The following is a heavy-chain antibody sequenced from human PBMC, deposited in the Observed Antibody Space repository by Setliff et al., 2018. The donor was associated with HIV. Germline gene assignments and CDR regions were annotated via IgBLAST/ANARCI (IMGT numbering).Heavy chain of an antibody. Sequence: SETLSLTCSVSGVSIVSGGFYFSWIRHRPGKGLEWIGTVYYTGKTYYNPSLQSRLTMSADTSKNQLYLKINSVTAADTAVYFCARDLHANYHVVDIWGPGTMVTVS. CDR3: ARDLHANYHVVDI. J-gene: IGHJ3*02. CDR1: GVSIVSGGFY. D-gene: IGHD2-15*01. CDR2: VYYTGKT. V-gene: IGHV4-31*03.